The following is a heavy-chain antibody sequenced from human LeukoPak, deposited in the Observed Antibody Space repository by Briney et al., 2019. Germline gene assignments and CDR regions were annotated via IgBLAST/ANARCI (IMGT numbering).Heavy chain of an antibody. CDR2: IYSGGST. CDR1: GFTFSSYS. D-gene: IGHD6-19*01. Sequence: GGSLRLSCAASGFTFSSYSMNWVRQAPGKGLEWVSVIYSGGSTYYADSVKGRFTISRDNSKNTLYLQMSSLRAEDTAVYYCASALGYSSGWLDYWGQGTLVTVSS. CDR3: ASALGYSSGWLDY. V-gene: IGHV3-66*01. J-gene: IGHJ4*02.